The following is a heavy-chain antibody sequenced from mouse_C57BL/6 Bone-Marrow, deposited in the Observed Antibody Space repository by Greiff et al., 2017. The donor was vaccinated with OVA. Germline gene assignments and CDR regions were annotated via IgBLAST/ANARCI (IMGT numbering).Heavy chain of an antibody. CDR1: GYTFTSYW. J-gene: IGHJ1*03. CDR3: ARFTTVWYFDV. D-gene: IGHD1-1*01. Sequence: VQLQQSGAELVRPGSSVKLSCKASGYTFTSYWMHWVKQRPIQGLEWIGNIDPSDSETHYNQKFKDKATLTVDKSTSTAYMQLSSLTSEDSAVYYCARFTTVWYFDVWGTGTTVTVSS. CDR2: IDPSDSET. V-gene: IGHV1-52*01.